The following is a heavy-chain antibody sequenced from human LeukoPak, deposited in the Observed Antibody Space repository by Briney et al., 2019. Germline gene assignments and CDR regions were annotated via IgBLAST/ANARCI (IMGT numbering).Heavy chain of an antibody. V-gene: IGHV4-59*12. CDR1: GGSLSNYY. D-gene: IGHD2-2*01. Sequence: SETLSLTCTVSGGSLSNYYWSWLRQPPGKGLEWIGYIFYSGTTDYNPSLKSRVTMSVDTSKNQFSLKLSSVTAADTAVYYCARDRVEEGWFDPWGQGTLVTVSS. CDR3: ARDRVEEGWFDP. J-gene: IGHJ5*02. CDR2: IFYSGTT.